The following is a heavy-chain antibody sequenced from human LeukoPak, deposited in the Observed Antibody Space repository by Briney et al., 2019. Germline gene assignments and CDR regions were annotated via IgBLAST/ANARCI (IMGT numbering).Heavy chain of an antibody. V-gene: IGHV4-4*02. D-gene: IGHD3-22*01. CDR2: IYHSGST. Sequence: SGTLSLTCAVSGGSISSSNWWSWVRQPPGKGLEWIGEIYHSGSTNYNPSLKSRVTISVDKSKNQFSLKLSSVAAADTAVYYCARGGYYDSSGYPEPLNYWGQGTLATVSS. J-gene: IGHJ4*02. CDR1: GGSISSSNW. CDR3: ARGGYYDSSGYPEPLNY.